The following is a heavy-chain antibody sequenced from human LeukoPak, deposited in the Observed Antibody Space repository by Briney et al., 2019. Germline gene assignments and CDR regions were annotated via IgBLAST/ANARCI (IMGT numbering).Heavy chain of an antibody. Sequence: SETLSLTCTVSGGSISSGGYYWSWIRQPPGKGLEWIWYIYHSGSTYYNPSLKSRVTISVDRSKNQFSLKLSSVTAADTAVYYCARLNDDQLYFDYWGQGTLVTVSS. V-gene: IGHV4-30-2*01. D-gene: IGHD1-1*01. CDR2: IYHSGST. CDR1: GGSISSGGYY. J-gene: IGHJ4*02. CDR3: ARLNDDQLYFDY.